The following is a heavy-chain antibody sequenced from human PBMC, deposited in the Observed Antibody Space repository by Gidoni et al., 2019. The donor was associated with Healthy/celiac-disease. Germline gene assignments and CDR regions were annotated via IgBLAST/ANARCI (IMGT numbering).Heavy chain of an antibody. D-gene: IGHD2-15*01. CDR2: IDPSDSYT. J-gene: IGHJ4*02. CDR1: GYSFTSYW. V-gene: IGHV5-10-1*01. Sequence: EVQLVQSGAEVKKPGESLRISCTGSGYSFTSYWISWVRQMPGKGLEWMGRIDPSDSYTNYSPSFQGHVTISADKSISTAYLQWSSLKASDTAMYYCASTERYCSGGSCYDFDYWGQGTLVTVSS. CDR3: ASTERYCSGGSCYDFDY.